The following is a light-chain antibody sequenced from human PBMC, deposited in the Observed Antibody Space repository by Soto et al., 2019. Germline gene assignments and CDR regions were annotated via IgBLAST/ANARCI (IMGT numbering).Light chain of an antibody. Sequence: DIQMTQSPSTLSASVGDRVTITCRASQSISSWLAWYQQKPGKAPKLLIYKASSLESGVPSRFSGSGSGTEFTLTISSPQPDDFETYYCQQYNSYCTFGQGTKVDIK. V-gene: IGKV1-5*03. CDR2: KAS. CDR1: QSISSW. CDR3: QQYNSYCT. J-gene: IGKJ1*01.